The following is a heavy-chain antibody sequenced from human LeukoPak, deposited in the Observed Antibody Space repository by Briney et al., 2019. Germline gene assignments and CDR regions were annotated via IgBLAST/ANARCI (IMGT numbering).Heavy chain of an antibody. V-gene: IGHV3-7*03. D-gene: IGHD5-24*01. CDR2: IRQDGGKR. CDR1: GFNFNDYW. Sequence: HPGESLRLSCAASGFNFNDYWMTWVRQAPGKGLEWVANIRQDGGKRSYGGSVMGRFAISRDNAKNSVYLQLNRVRADDTALYYCARVGYIDEAFDNWGQGALVTVPS. J-gene: IGHJ4*02. CDR3: ARVGYIDEAFDN.